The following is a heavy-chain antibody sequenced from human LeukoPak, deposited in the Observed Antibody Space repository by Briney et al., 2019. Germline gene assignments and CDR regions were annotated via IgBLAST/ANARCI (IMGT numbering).Heavy chain of an antibody. J-gene: IGHJ6*02. Sequence: SQTLSLTCAISGDSVSSNSAAWNWIRQSPSRGLEWLGRTYYRSKWYNDYAVSVKSRITINPDTSKNQFSLQLNSLTPEDTAVYYCARDRGSNSPALFYYYYGMDVWGQGTTVTVSS. CDR2: TYYRSKWYN. V-gene: IGHV6-1*01. CDR3: ARDRGSNSPALFYYYYGMDV. D-gene: IGHD6-13*01. CDR1: GDSVSSNSAA.